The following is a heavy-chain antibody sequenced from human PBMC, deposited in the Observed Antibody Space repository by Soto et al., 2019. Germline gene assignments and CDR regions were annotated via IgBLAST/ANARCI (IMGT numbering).Heavy chain of an antibody. J-gene: IGHJ4*02. CDR3: ARVLSGSSLFDY. Sequence: SETLSLSCTVSGGSISSDYWSWIRQPPGKGLEWIGYISYSGNTNYNPSLKSLVTISVDTSKKQFSLKLRSVTAADTAVYYCARVLSGSSLFDYWGQGMLVTVSS. D-gene: IGHD1-26*01. V-gene: IGHV4-59*01. CDR2: ISYSGNT. CDR1: GGSISSDY.